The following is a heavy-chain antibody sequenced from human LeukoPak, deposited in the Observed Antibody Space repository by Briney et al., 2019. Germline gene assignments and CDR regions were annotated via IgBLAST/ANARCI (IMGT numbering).Heavy chain of an antibody. V-gene: IGHV1-24*01. Sequence: APVKVSCKVSGYTLTELSMHWVRQAPGKGLEWMGGFDPEDGETIYAQKFQGRVTMTEDTSTDTAYMELSSLRSEDTAVYYCATAPRYSSGSPLDYWGQGTLVTVSS. J-gene: IGHJ4*02. CDR1: GYTLTELS. D-gene: IGHD6-19*01. CDR3: ATAPRYSSGSPLDY. CDR2: FDPEDGET.